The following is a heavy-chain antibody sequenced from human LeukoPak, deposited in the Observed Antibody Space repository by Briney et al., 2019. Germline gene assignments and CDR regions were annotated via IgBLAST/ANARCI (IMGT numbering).Heavy chain of an antibody. CDR1: GYTFTSYG. D-gene: IGHD3-3*01. CDR2: ISAYNGNT. Sequence: ASVKVSCKASGYTFTSYGISWVRQAPGQGLEWMGWISAYNGNTNYAQKFQGRVTMTEDTSTDTAYMELSSLRSEGTAVYYCATGAGPASRFLEWLLGLDVWGKGTTVTVSS. V-gene: IGHV1-18*01. CDR3: ATGAGPASRFLEWLLGLDV. J-gene: IGHJ6*04.